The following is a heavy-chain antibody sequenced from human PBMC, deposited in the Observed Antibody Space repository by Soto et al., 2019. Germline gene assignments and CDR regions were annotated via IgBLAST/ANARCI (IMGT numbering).Heavy chain of an antibody. V-gene: IGHV1-58*01. CDR3: AALHDFWSGDGLDAFDI. D-gene: IGHD3-3*01. CDR2: IVVGSGNT. Sequence: QMQLVQSGPEVKKPGTSVKVSCKASGFTFTSSAVQWVRQARGQRLEWIGWIVVGSGNTNYAKKFQERVTITRDMSTSTAYMELSSLRSEDTAVYYCAALHDFWSGDGLDAFDIWGQGTMVTVSS. J-gene: IGHJ3*02. CDR1: GFTFTSSA.